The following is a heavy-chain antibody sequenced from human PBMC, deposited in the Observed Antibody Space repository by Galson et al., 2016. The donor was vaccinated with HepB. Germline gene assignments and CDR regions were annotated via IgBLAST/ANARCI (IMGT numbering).Heavy chain of an antibody. D-gene: IGHD6-19*01. CDR2: IYWDDDK. V-gene: IGHV2-5*02. CDR1: GFSLSTSGMA. CDR3: AHYRSSWFSTGPDGFDT. J-gene: IGHJ3*02. Sequence: PALVKPTQTLTLTCHVSGFSLSTSGMAVAWIRQPPGKALEWFALIYWDDDKRYRPSLKSRITLTRDTYKNQVVLNMTNMDPADTAKYYCAHYRSSWFSTGPDGFDTGGQGTMGTVSS.